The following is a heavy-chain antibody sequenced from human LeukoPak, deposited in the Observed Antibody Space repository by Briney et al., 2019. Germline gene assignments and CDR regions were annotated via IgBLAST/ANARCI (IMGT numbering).Heavy chain of an antibody. CDR3: ARANYDILTGLKRPFDS. Sequence: APVKVSCKASGYTLTRYYIHWVRQAPGQGPEWMGMINPSGGSTTYAQNFQGRATMTRDTSTSTVYMELSSLRSDDTAVYYCARANYDILTGLKRPFDSWGQGTLVTVSS. V-gene: IGHV1-46*03. J-gene: IGHJ4*02. D-gene: IGHD3-9*01. CDR2: INPSGGST. CDR1: GYTLTRYY.